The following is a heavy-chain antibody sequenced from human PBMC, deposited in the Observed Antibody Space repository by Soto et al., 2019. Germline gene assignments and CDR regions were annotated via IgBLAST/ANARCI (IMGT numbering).Heavy chain of an antibody. J-gene: IGHJ4*02. D-gene: IGHD3-22*01. Sequence: PGGSLRLSCAASGFTFSSYAMSWVRQAPGKGLEWVSAIQAPGKGLEWVSAISGSDGRTYYADSVKGRFTISRDNSKNTLYLHMNRLRVEDTGRYYCAKEVVAAAYVETSPFDLWGQGTLVTVSS. CDR2: ISGSDGRT. CDR3: AKEVVAAAYVETSPFDL. V-gene: IGHV3-23*01. CDR1: GFTFSSYA.